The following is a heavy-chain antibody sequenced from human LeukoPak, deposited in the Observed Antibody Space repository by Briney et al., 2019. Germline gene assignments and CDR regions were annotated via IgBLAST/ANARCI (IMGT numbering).Heavy chain of an antibody. Sequence: SETLSLTCAVYRGSFSGYYWSWIRQPPGKGLEWIGEINHSGSTNYNPSLKSRVTISVDTSKNQFSLKLSSVTAADTAVYYCARSYSSGWYTVFDPWGQGTLVTVSS. CDR1: RGSFSGYY. CDR2: INHSGST. J-gene: IGHJ5*02. D-gene: IGHD6-19*01. V-gene: IGHV4-34*01. CDR3: ARSYSSGWYTVFDP.